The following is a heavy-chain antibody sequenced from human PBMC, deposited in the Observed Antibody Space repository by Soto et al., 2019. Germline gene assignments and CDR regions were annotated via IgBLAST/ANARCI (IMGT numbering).Heavy chain of an antibody. CDR2: ISYDGSNK. V-gene: IGHV3-30*18. CDR1: GFTFSSYG. Sequence: GGSLRLSCAASGFTFSSYGMHWVRQAPGKGLEWVAVISYDGSNKYYADSVKGRFTISRDNSENTLYLQMNSLRAEDTAVYYCAKDRLEAGQYYFDYWGQGTLVTVSS. CDR3: AKDRLEAGQYYFDY. J-gene: IGHJ4*02. D-gene: IGHD6-13*01.